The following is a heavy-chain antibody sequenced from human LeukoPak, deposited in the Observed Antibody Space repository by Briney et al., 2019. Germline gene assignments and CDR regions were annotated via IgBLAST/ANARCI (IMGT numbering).Heavy chain of an antibody. CDR3: ARVSRTIAAADY. CDR1: GGSIGASINSPNW. D-gene: IGHD6-13*01. CDR2: IFHSGST. V-gene: IGHV4-4*02. J-gene: IGHJ4*02. Sequence: SETLSLTCAVSGGSIGASINSPNWWSWVRQPPGKGLEWIGEIFHSGSTNYNPSLKSRVTMSVDKSKNQFSLKLSSVTAADTAVYYCARVSRTIAAADYWGQGTLVTVSS.